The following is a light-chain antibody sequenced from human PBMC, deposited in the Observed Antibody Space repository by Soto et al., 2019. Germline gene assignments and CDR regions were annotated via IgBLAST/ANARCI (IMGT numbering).Light chain of an antibody. V-gene: IGKV3-20*01. J-gene: IGKJ1*01. CDR1: QSFTSRS. CDR2: GAS. Sequence: EIVLTQSPGTLSLSPGERATLSCRASQSFTSRSLAWYQQKPGLAPRLLISGASNRAAGIPDRFNGSGSGTDFTLTISRLEPEDFAVYYCQQYDSSPRTFGQGTKVEIK. CDR3: QQYDSSPRT.